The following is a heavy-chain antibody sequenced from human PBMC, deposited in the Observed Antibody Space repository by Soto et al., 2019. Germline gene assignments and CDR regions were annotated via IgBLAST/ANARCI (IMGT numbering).Heavy chain of an antibody. Sequence: ASVKVSCKASGYTFTGYYMHWVRQAPGQGLEWMGWINPNSGGTNYAQKFQGWVTMTRDTSISTAYMELSRLRSDDTAVYYCARAITMVRGVISPHPSYYGMDVRGQRTTDTVSS. CDR1: GYTFTGYY. J-gene: IGHJ6*02. CDR2: INPNSGGT. D-gene: IGHD3-10*01. CDR3: ARAITMVRGVISPHPSYYGMDV. V-gene: IGHV1-2*04.